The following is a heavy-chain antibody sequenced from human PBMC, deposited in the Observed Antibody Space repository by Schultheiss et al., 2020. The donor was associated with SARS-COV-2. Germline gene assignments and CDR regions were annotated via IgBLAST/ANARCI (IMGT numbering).Heavy chain of an antibody. Sequence: ESLKISCAVYGGSISSYYWSWIRQPPGKGLEWIGYIYYSGSTNYNPSLKSRVTISVDTSKNQFSLKLSSVTAADTAVYYCARVGYSYGSPYYYYGMDVWGQGTTVTVSS. CDR3: ARVGYSYGSPYYYYGMDV. V-gene: IGHV4-59*12. J-gene: IGHJ6*02. D-gene: IGHD5-18*01. CDR2: IYYSGST. CDR1: GGSISSYY.